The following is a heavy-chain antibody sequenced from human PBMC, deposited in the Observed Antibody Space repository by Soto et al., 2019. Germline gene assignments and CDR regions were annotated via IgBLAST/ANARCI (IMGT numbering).Heavy chain of an antibody. D-gene: IGHD5-12*01. CDR3: ARVTVDVPE. Sequence: QLVQSGAEVKKPGASVKVSCKTSGPTFIAYYIHWVRQAPGQGLEWMGWIDPKSGGTTYEQKFLGRVTMTRDASINTAYMVLHRLTSDDTAVYYCARVTVDVPEWGQGTLLTVSS. V-gene: IGHV1-2*02. CDR2: IDPKSGGT. J-gene: IGHJ4*02. CDR1: GPTFIAYY.